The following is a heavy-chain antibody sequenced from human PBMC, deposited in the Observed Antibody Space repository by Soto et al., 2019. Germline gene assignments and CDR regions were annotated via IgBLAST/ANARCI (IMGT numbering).Heavy chain of an antibody. Sequence: GGSLRLSCAASGFTVSSNYMSWVRQAPGKGLEWVSVIYSGGSTYYADSVKGRLTISRDNSKNTLYLQMNSLRAEDTAVYYCASGWDQELPSYYYYYGMDVWGQGTTVTVSS. V-gene: IGHV3-53*01. CDR1: GFTVSSNY. CDR3: ASGWDQELPSYYYYYGMDV. CDR2: IYSGGST. J-gene: IGHJ6*02. D-gene: IGHD1-26*01.